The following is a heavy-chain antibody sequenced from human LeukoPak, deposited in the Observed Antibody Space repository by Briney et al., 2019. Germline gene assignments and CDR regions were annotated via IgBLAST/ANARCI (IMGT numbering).Heavy chain of an antibody. CDR2: ISAYNGNT. CDR3: ARDGLYSSGWPYFDY. Sequence: ASVKVSCKASGYTFTSYGISWVRQAPGQGLEWMGWISAYNGNTNCAQKLQGRVTMTTDTSTSTAYMELRSLRSDDTAVYYCARDGLYSSGWPYFDYWGQGTLVTVSS. CDR1: GYTFTSYG. D-gene: IGHD6-19*01. J-gene: IGHJ4*02. V-gene: IGHV1-18*01.